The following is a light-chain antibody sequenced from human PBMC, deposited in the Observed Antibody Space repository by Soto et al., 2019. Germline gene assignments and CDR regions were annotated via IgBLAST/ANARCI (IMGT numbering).Light chain of an antibody. CDR2: RVS. CDR1: QSVGPN. V-gene: IGKV3-15*01. Sequence: DIVLTQSPATLYVSPGDSATLTCRASQSVGPNLVWYQQRFGQSPRLLIYRVSTRATGVPARFSGSGSGPDFTLAISSLQAEAVSVYFCPHSLCWPPTFCQVT. CDR3: PHSLCWPPT. J-gene: IGKJ2*01.